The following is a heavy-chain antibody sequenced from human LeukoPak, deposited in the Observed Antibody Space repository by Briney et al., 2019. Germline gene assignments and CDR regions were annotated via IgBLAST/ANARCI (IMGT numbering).Heavy chain of an antibody. CDR3: ARGRKVRGVIITD. D-gene: IGHD3-10*01. V-gene: IGHV4-39*07. Sequence: SETLSLTCTVSGGSISSSSYYWGWIRQPPGKGLEWIGSIYYSGSTYYNPSLKSRVTISVDTSKNQFSLKLSSVTAADTAVYYCARGRKVRGVIITDWGQGTLVTVSS. J-gene: IGHJ4*02. CDR2: IYYSGST. CDR1: GGSISSSSYY.